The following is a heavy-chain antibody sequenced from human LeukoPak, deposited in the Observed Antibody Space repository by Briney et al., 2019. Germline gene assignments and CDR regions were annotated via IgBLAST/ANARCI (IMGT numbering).Heavy chain of an antibody. CDR2: ISGSGGST. CDR3: ARDTAAAGSYYYYYMDV. Sequence: GGSLRLSCAASGFTFSSYAMSWVRQAPGKGLEWVSTISGSGGSTYYADSVKGRFTISRDNSKNTLYLQTNSLRAEDTAVYYCARDTAAAGSYYYYYMDVWGKGTTVTVSS. CDR1: GFTFSSYA. V-gene: IGHV3-23*01. J-gene: IGHJ6*03. D-gene: IGHD6-13*01.